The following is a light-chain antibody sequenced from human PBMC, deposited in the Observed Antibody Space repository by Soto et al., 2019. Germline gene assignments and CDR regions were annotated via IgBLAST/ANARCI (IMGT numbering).Light chain of an antibody. V-gene: IGLV2-14*01. CDR3: TSSTTDSLYV. CDR1: SSDVGGSKY. J-gene: IGLJ1*01. Sequence: QSVLTQPASVSGSPGQSITISCTGTSSDVGGSKYVSWYQQYPGKVPKLLINKVSNRPPGVSNRFSGSKSGNTASLTISGLLAEDEADYFCTSSTTDSLYVFGTGTKVTVL. CDR2: KVS.